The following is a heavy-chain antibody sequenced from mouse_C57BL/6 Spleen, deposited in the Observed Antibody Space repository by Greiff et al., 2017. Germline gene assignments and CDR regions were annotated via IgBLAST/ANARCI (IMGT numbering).Heavy chain of an antibody. CDR3: ARDRGGSYLYYAMDY. J-gene: IGHJ4*01. D-gene: IGHD1-1*02. V-gene: IGHV5-4*01. CDR2: ISDGGSYT. Sequence: DVQLVESGGGLLKPGGSLTLSCAASGSTFSSYAMSWVRQTPDKRLEWAATISDGGSYTYYPDNVKGRFTSSRYNAKNNRYLGRSQLESEDTAIYYCARDRGGSYLYYAMDYRGQEASVSIAS. CDR1: GSTFSSYA.